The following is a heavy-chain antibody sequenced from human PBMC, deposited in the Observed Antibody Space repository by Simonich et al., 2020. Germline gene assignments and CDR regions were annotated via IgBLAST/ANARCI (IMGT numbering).Heavy chain of an antibody. CDR1: GGSFSGYY. D-gene: IGHD3-16*01. J-gene: IGHJ3*02. CDR2: INHSGST. V-gene: IGHV4-34*01. Sequence: QVQLQQWGAGLLKPSETLSLTCAVYGGSFSGYYWSWIRQPPGKGLEWIGEINHSGSTNYNPSPKGRVTISVDTSKNQFSLKLSSVTAADTAVYYCARPLGIVWAFDIWGQVTMVTVSS. CDR3: ARPLGIVWAFDI.